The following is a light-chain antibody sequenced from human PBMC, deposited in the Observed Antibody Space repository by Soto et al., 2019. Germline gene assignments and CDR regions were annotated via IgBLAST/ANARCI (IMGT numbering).Light chain of an antibody. CDR2: DAS. J-gene: IGKJ3*01. CDR1: QSIDTR. V-gene: IGKV1-5*01. CDR3: QQYENFSPT. Sequence: DVQMTQSPSTLSASVGDRVTITCRASQSIDTRLAWYQQKPGKAPRLLIYDASDLESGVPSRFSGSGSGTEFTLTINGLQTDDIATYYCQQYENFSPTFGPGTKVSIK.